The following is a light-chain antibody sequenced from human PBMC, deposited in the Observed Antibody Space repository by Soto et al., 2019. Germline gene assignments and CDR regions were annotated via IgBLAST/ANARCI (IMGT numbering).Light chain of an antibody. Sequence: EIVLTQSPATLSLSPGERATLSCRASQNVSTYLAWYQQKPGQAPSLLIYDASNRATGIPARFSGSGSGTDFTLTISSLEPEDFAVSYCQQRTNWLTFGPGTKVDIK. V-gene: IGKV3-11*01. J-gene: IGKJ3*01. CDR3: QQRTNWLT. CDR2: DAS. CDR1: QNVSTY.